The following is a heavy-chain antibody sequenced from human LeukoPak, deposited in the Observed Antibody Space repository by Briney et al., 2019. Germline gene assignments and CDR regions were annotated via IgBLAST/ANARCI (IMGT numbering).Heavy chain of an antibody. CDR2: IYYSGST. CDR1: GGSISSGGYY. J-gene: IGHJ6*03. CDR3: ARVYSGGDSSSLMDYYMDV. D-gene: IGHD6-13*01. V-gene: IGHV4-31*03. Sequence: SETLSLTCTVSGGSISSGGYYWSWIRQHPGKGLEWIGYIYYSGSTYYSPSLKSRVTISVDTSKNQFSLKLSSVTAADTAVYYCARVYSGGDSSSLMDYYMDVWGKGTTVTVSS.